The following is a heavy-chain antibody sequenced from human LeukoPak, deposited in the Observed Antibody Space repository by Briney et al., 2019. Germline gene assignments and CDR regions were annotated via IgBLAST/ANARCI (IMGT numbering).Heavy chain of an antibody. V-gene: IGHV4-59*01. D-gene: IGHD3-16*01. Sequence: PSETLSLTCTVSGGSISSYYWSWIRQPPGKGLEWIGYIYYSGSTYYNPSLKSRVTISVDTSKNQFSLKLSSVTAADTAVYYCARLRGGSEFDYWGQGTLVTVSS. CDR1: GGSISSYY. J-gene: IGHJ4*02. CDR2: IYYSGST. CDR3: ARLRGGSEFDY.